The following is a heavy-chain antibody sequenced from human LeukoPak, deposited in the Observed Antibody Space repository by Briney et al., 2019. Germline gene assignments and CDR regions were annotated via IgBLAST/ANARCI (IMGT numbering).Heavy chain of an antibody. V-gene: IGHV3-21*01. D-gene: IGHD3-10*01. CDR2: ISSTGAYI. CDR3: AREYLTPGESRAFDI. Sequence: GGSLRLSCATSGFMFSSDSMIWVRQAPGKGLEWVSSISSTGAYIYYADSLKGRFTISRDNSKNTLYLQMNSLRAEDTAVYYCAREYLTPGESRAFDIWGQGTMVTVSS. J-gene: IGHJ3*02. CDR1: GFMFSSDS.